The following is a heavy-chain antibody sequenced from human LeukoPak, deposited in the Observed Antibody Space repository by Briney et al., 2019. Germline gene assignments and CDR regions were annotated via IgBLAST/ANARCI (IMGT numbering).Heavy chain of an antibody. Sequence: GGSLRLSCVASGFTFSGYWMSWVRQAPGKGLEWVANIKQDGSEKYYVDSVKGRSTISRDNAKNSLYLQMNSLRAEDTAVYYCTREAGIPPNTQQWPTSVDYWGQGTLVTVSS. D-gene: IGHD5-18*01. V-gene: IGHV3-7*05. CDR2: IKQDGSEK. J-gene: IGHJ4*02. CDR1: GFTFSGYW. CDR3: TREAGIPPNTQQWPTSVDY.